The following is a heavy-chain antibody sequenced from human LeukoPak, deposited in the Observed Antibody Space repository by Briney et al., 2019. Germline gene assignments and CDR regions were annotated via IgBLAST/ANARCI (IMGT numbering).Heavy chain of an antibody. CDR3: ARGRSYDFWSGYYRRYYYYMDV. CDR1: GDFIRSGHYY. J-gene: IGHJ6*03. V-gene: IGHV4-39*07. Sequence: PSETLSLTCTVSGDFIRSGHYYWSWIRQPPGKGLEWIGEINHSGSTNYNPSLKSRVTISVDTSKNQFSLKLSSVTAADTAVYYCARGRSYDFWSGYYRRYYYYMDVWGKGTTVTVSS. CDR2: INHSGST. D-gene: IGHD3-3*01.